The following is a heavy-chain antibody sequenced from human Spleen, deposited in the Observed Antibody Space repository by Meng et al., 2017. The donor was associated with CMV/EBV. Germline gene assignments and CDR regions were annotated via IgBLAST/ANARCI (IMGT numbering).Heavy chain of an antibody. J-gene: IGHJ4*02. V-gene: IGHV1-46*01. D-gene: IGHD3-3*01. Sequence: ASVKVSCKASGYTFTSYYMHWVRQAPGQGLEWMGLINPSGGSTSYAQKFQGRVTMTRDTSTSTVYMELSSLRSEDTAVYYCARAENYDFWNTPNWDFDYWGQGTLVTVSS. CDR3: ARAENYDFWNTPNWDFDY. CDR2: INPSGGST. CDR1: GYTFTSYY.